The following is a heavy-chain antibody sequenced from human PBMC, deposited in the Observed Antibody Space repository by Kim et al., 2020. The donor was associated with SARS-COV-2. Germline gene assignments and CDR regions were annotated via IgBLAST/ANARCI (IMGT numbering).Heavy chain of an antibody. D-gene: IGHD3-10*01. V-gene: IGHV4-30-4*01. CDR1: GGSISSDDHH. J-gene: IGHJ4*02. CDR3: ARADYGTRGVFSLFDS. Sequence: SETLSLTCTVSGGSISSDDHHWSWIRQPPGKGLEWIGYISYTGGTFYNPSLKSRVSMSIDTSKSQFSLRLISVTAADTAVYYCARADYGTRGVFSLFDSWGQGTLVTVSS. CDR2: ISYTGGT.